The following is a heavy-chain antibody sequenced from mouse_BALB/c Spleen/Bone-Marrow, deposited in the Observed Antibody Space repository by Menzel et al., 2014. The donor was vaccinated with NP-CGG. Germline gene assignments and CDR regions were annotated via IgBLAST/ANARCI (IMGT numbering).Heavy chain of an antibody. J-gene: IGHJ2*01. Sequence: QVQLQQPGAELMKPGASVKISCKATGYTFSSYWIEWVKQRPGHGLEWIGEILPGSGSTNYNEKFKGKATFTADTSSSTAYMQLSSLTSEDSAVNYCARYYRYDYWGQGTTLTVSS. CDR1: GYTFSSYW. D-gene: IGHD2-14*01. V-gene: IGHV1-9*01. CDR3: ARYYRYDY. CDR2: ILPGSGST.